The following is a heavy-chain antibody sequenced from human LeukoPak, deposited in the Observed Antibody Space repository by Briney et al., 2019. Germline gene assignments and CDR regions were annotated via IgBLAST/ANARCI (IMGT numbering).Heavy chain of an antibody. CDR2: INHSGST. V-gene: IGHV4-34*01. D-gene: IGHD2/OR15-2a*01. CDR1: GASFSGYY. Sequence: PSETLSLTCAVYGASFSGYYWSWISQPPGKGLEWIGEINHSGSTNYNPSLKSRVTISVDTSKNQFSLKLSSVTAADTAVYYCARGLGNFPPGGYWGQGTLVTVSS. CDR3: ARGLGNFPPGGY. J-gene: IGHJ4*02.